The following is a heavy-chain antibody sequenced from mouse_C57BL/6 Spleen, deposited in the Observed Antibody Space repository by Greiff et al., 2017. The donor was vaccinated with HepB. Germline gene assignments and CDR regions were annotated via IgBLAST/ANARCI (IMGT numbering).Heavy chain of an antibody. CDR3: ARSDSSGPGWFAY. Sequence: QVHVKQPGAELVKPGASVKLSCKASGYTFTSYWMHWVKQRPGQGLEWIGMIHPNSGSTNYNEKFKSKATLTVDKSSSTAYMQLSSLTSEDSAVYYCARSDSSGPGWFAYWGQGTLVTVSA. J-gene: IGHJ3*01. CDR2: IHPNSGST. V-gene: IGHV1-64*01. D-gene: IGHD3-2*02. CDR1: GYTFTSYW.